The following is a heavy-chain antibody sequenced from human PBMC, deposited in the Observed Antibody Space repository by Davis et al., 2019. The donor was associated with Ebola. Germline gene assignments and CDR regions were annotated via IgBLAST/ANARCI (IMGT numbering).Heavy chain of an antibody. D-gene: IGHD4-11*01. CDR3: ARQADSASYWYFDL. CDR1: AYSFTSYW. J-gene: IGHJ2*01. Sequence: KVSCKGSAYSFTSYWIGWVRQMPGKGLEYMGIIYPGDSDTRYSPSFQGQVTISADKSISTAYLQWSSLEASDTAMYYCARQADSASYWYFDLWGRGTLVTVSS. V-gene: IGHV5-51*01. CDR2: IYPGDSDT.